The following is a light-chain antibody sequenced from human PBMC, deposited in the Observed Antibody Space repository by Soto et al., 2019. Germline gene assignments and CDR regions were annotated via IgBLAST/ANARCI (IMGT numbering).Light chain of an antibody. Sequence: EIVLTQSPGTLSLSPGERATLSCRASQSVTSNYLAWYQQKPGQAPRLLVYGASSRATGIPARFSGSGSGTDFTLTISSLEPEDFAVYYCHQRQSWPRTFGQGTKVDIK. V-gene: IGKV3-20*01. CDR3: HQRQSWPRT. CDR2: GAS. J-gene: IGKJ1*01. CDR1: QSVTSNY.